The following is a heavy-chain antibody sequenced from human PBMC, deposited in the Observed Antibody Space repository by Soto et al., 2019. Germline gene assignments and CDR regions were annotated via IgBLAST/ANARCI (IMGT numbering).Heavy chain of an antibody. J-gene: IGHJ4*02. CDR1: GFTFSSYG. CDR3: AKVPYSSGSYFVY. CDR2: ISYDGSNK. D-gene: IGHD1-26*01. Sequence: GGSLRLSCAASGFTFSSYGMHWVRQAPGKGLEWVAVISYDGSNKYYADSVKGRFTISRDNSKNTLYLQMNSLRAEDTAVYYCAKVPYSSGSYFVYWGQGTLVTVSS. V-gene: IGHV3-30*18.